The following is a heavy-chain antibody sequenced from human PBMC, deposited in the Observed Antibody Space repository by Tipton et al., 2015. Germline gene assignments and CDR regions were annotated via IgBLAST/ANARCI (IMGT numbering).Heavy chain of an antibody. V-gene: IGHV3-30*03. Sequence: SLRLSCAASGFIFSSYGMYWVRQAPGKGLEWMAVILNDGISKYYLDSVKGRFTISRDNFKNTLYLQMNSLRDEDTALYYCARAAYCGGDCHREDEKFFQDWGRGTLVTVSS. CDR1: GFIFSSYG. J-gene: IGHJ1*01. CDR3: ARAAYCGGDCHREDEKFFQD. CDR2: ILNDGISK. D-gene: IGHD2-21*02.